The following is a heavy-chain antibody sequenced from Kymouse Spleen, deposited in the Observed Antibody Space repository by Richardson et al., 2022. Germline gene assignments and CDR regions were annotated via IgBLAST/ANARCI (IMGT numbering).Heavy chain of an antibody. CDR3: ARDQVGATPHYYYYGMDV. V-gene: IGHV3-48*02. CDR2: ISSSSSTI. D-gene: IGHD1-26*01. CDR1: GFTFSSYS. Sequence: EVQLVESGGGLVQPGGSLRLSCAASGFTFSSYSMNWVRQAPGKGLEWVSYISSSSSTIYYADSVKGRFTISRDNAKNSLYLQMNSLRDEDTAVYYCARDQVGATPHYYYYGMDVWGQGTTVTVSS. J-gene: IGHJ6*02.